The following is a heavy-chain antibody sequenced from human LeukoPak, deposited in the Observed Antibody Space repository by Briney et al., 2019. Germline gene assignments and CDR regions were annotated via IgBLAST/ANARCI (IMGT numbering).Heavy chain of an antibody. CDR1: GSSISGGYY. CDR2: IYRTGSI. D-gene: IGHD3-22*01. Sequence: SETLSLTCTVSGSSISGGYYWGWIRQPPGKGLEWIGSIYRTGSIYYNPSLKSRGTISVDTSKNQFSLKLSSVTAADTAVYYCARGSFYYDSSGYPIDYWGQGTLVTVSS. CDR3: ARGSFYYDSSGYPIDY. V-gene: IGHV4-38-2*02. J-gene: IGHJ4*02.